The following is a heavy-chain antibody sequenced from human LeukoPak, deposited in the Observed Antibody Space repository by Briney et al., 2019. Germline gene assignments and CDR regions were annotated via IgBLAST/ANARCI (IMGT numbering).Heavy chain of an antibody. Sequence: VQPGRSLRLSCAASGFTFSNAWMSWVRQAPGKGLEWVGRIKSKTDGGTTDYAAPVKGRFTISRDDSKNTLYLQMNSLKTEDTAVYYCTTDPPLELELQTGWGQGTLVTVSS. D-gene: IGHD1-7*01. CDR3: TTDPPLELELQTG. CDR2: IKSKTDGGTT. J-gene: IGHJ4*02. V-gene: IGHV3-15*01. CDR1: GFTFSNAW.